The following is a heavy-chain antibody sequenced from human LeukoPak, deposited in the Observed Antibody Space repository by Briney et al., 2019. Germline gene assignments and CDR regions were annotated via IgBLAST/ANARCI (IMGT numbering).Heavy chain of an antibody. V-gene: IGHV4-59*01. CDR3: ARVEDDAQYFQH. D-gene: IGHD2-15*01. J-gene: IGHJ1*01. CDR2: IYYSGST. Sequence: SETLSLTCTVSGGSISSYYWSWIRQPPGKGLEWIGYIYYSGSTNYNPSLKSRVTISVDTSKNQFSLKLSSVTAADTAVYYCARVEDDAQYFQHWGQGTLVTVSS. CDR1: GGSISSYY.